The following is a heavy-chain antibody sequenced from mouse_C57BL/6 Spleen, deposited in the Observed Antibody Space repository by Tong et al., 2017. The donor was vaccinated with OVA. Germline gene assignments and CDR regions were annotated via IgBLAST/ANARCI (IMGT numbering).Heavy chain of an antibody. CDR2: INPSTGYT. Sequence: VQLQESGAELAKPGASVKMSCKASGYTFTSYWMHWVKQRPGQGLEWIGYINPSTGYTEYNQKFKDKATLTADKSSSTAYMQLSMLTSEDSAVYYCARLVYGSFDYWGQGTTLTVSS. V-gene: IGHV1-7*01. CDR3: ARLVYGSFDY. CDR1: GYTFTSYW. D-gene: IGHD2-2*01. J-gene: IGHJ2*01.